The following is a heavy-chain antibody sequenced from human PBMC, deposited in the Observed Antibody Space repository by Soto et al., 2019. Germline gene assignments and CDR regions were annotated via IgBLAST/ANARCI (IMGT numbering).Heavy chain of an antibody. D-gene: IGHD5-18*01. J-gene: IGHJ6*02. V-gene: IGHV1-2*04. CDR3: ARDRLDTAMVYYYYGMDV. CDR2: INPNSGGT. CDR1: GYTFTGYY. Sequence: ASVKVSCKASGYTFTGYYMHWVRQAPGQGLEWMGWINPNSGGTNYAQKFQGWVTMTRDTSISTAYMELSRLRSDDTAVYYCARDRLDTAMVYYYYGMDVWGQGTTVTVSS.